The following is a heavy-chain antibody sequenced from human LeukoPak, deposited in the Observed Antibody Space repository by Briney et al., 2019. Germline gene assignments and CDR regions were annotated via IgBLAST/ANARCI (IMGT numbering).Heavy chain of an antibody. CDR3: VSRDAYKPRYFMDV. CDR1: GFTFDIAW. Sequence: PGGSLRLSCAVSGFTFDIAWMNWVRQAPGEGLEWLGRIKSKNDGAATDYAAPVRGRFTISTDDSKNTLYLQMNSLKTEDTAVYYCVSRDAYKPRYFMDVWGQGTLVTVSS. CDR2: IKSKNDGAAT. D-gene: IGHD5-24*01. J-gene: IGHJ4*02. V-gene: IGHV3-15*01.